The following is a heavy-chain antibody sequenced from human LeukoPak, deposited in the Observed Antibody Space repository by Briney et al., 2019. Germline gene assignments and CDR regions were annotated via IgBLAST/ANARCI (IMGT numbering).Heavy chain of an antibody. V-gene: IGHV2-5*01. CDR2: IYWNDDK. CDR1: GFSLSTSGVG. D-gene: IGHD3-10*01. CDR3: AHRHKNRDPSKFGDLLLGAFDI. Sequence: ESGPTLVKPTQTLTLTCTFSGFSLSTSGVGVGWIRQPPGKALEWLALIYWNDDKRYSPSLKSRLTITKDTSKNQVVLTMTNMDPVDTATYYCAHRHKNRDPSKFGDLLLGAFDIWGQGTMVTVSS. J-gene: IGHJ3*02.